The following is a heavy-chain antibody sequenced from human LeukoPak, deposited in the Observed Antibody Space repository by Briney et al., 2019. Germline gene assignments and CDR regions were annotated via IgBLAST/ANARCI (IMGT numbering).Heavy chain of an antibody. D-gene: IGHD3-16*02. J-gene: IGHJ3*02. CDR2: ISAYNCNT. CDR1: GYTFTSYG. V-gene: IGHV1-18*01. CDR3: AREVIWPEWAFDI. Sequence: ASVKVSCKGSGYTFTSYGISWVGQAQGQGKEWMGLISAYNCNTNYAQKLQGRVTMTTDTSTSTAYMELRSLRSDDTAVYYCAREVIWPEWAFDIWGQGTMVTVSS.